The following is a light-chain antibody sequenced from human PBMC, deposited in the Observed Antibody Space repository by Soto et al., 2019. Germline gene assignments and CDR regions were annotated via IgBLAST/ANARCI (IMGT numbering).Light chain of an antibody. J-gene: IGKJ4*01. Sequence: EILLTPSPVTLSLSPGERATLSCRASQNVRGYLAWYQQKPGQAPRLLIYDASNRATGIPARFSGSGSGTEFTLTISSLQSEDFAVYYCQQYSVWPLTFGGGTKVDIK. V-gene: IGKV3-11*01. CDR1: QNVRGY. CDR3: QQYSVWPLT. CDR2: DAS.